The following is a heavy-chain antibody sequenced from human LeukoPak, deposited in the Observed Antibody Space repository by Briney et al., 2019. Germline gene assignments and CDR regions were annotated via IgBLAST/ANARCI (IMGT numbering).Heavy chain of an antibody. J-gene: IGHJ4*02. V-gene: IGHV1-2*02. CDR3: ARDIVVVPAAIPGDY. CDR1: GYTFTSYY. D-gene: IGHD2-2*02. CDR2: INPNSGGT. Sequence: ASVKVSCKASGYTFTSYYMHWVRQAPGQGLEWMGIINPNSGGTNYAQKFQGRVTMTRDTSISTAYMELSRLRSDDTAVYYCARDIVVVPAAIPGDYWGQGTLVTVSS.